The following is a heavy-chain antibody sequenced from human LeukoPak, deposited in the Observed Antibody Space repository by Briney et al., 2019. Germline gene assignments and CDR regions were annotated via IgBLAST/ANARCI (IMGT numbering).Heavy chain of an antibody. CDR1: GFTFSSYG. J-gene: IGHJ5*02. D-gene: IGHD2-15*01. CDR2: ISYDGRNK. CDR3: ARARGVYCSGGSCYHGFDP. Sequence: GRSLRLSCAASGFTFSSYGMHRVRPAPGKGLEGVAVISYDGRNKYYADSVKGRFTIARDNAKNSLYLQMNSLRAEDTAVYYCARARGVYCSGGSCYHGFDPWGQGTLVTVSS. V-gene: IGHV3-30*03.